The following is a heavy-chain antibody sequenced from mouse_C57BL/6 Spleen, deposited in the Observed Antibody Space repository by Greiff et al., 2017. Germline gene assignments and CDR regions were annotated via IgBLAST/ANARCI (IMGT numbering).Heavy chain of an antibody. CDR3: TRVYSNYVDYFDY. CDR2: IDPETGGT. Sequence: VQLQQSGAELVRPGASVTLSCKASGYTFTDSEMHWVKPTPVHGLEWIGAIDPETGGTAYNQKFKGKAILTADKSSSTAYMELRSLTSEDSAVYYCTRVYSNYVDYFDYWGQGTTLTVSS. D-gene: IGHD2-5*01. J-gene: IGHJ2*01. V-gene: IGHV1-15*01. CDR1: GYTFTDSE.